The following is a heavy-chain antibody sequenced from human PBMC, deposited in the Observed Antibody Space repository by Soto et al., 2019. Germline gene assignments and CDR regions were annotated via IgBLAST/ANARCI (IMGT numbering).Heavy chain of an antibody. Sequence: QVQLVESGGGVVQPGRSLRLSCAASGFTFSSYGMHWVRQAPGKGLEWVAVISYDGSNKYYADSVKGRFTISRDNFKNTLYLQMFSLSAQDTAVYYCAKDDCSSTSCYDDYYYYYRIDVCGQGTTVTVSS. J-gene: IGHJ6*02. CDR2: ISYDGSNK. V-gene: IGHV3-30*18. CDR1: GFTFSSYG. CDR3: AKDDCSSTSCYDDYYYYYRIDV. D-gene: IGHD2-2*01.